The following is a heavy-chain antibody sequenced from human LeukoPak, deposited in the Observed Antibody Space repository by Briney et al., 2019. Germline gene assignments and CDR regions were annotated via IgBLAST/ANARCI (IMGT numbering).Heavy chain of an antibody. CDR1: GYTFTSYG. CDR2: INPNSGGT. Sequence: ASVKVSCKASGYTFTSYGISWVRQAPGQGLEWMGWINPNSGGTNYAQKFQGRVTMTRDTSISTAYMELSRLRSDDTAVYYCARDVGRPHSFDYWGQGTLVTVSS. J-gene: IGHJ4*02. V-gene: IGHV1-2*02. CDR3: ARDVGRPHSFDY.